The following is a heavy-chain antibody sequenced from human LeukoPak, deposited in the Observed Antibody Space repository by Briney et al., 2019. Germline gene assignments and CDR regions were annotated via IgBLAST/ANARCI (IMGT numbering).Heavy chain of an antibody. Sequence: GEPLKISFKGSGYSFTSYWIGWVRQMPGKGLEWMGIIYPGDSDTRYSPSFQSQVTISADKSISTAYLQWSSLKASDTAMYYCARRGILLTFDPWGQGTLVTVSS. J-gene: IGHJ5*02. V-gene: IGHV5-51*01. D-gene: IGHD2-15*01. CDR2: IYPGDSDT. CDR1: GYSFTSYW. CDR3: ARRGILLTFDP.